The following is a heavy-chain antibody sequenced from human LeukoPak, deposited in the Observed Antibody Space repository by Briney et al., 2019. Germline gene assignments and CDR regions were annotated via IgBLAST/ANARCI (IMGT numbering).Heavy chain of an antibody. D-gene: IGHD2-15*01. J-gene: IGHJ6*03. Sequence: SETLSLTCTVSGGSISSYYWSWIRQPPGKGLEWIGYIYYSGSTNYNPSLKSRATISVDTSKNQFSLKLSSVTAADTAVYYCARLVVVAASGYYYYYMDVWGKGTTVTVSS. CDR1: GGSISSYY. CDR3: ARLVVVAASGYYYYYMDV. CDR2: IYYSGST. V-gene: IGHV4-59*01.